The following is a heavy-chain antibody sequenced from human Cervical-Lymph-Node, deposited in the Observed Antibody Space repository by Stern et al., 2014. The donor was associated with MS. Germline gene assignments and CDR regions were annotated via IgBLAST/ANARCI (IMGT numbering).Heavy chain of an antibody. D-gene: IGHD6-6*01. Sequence: VQLVESGPGLVKPSETLSLTCTVSGGSISSYYWSWIRQPTGKGLEWIGYISYSGSTNYIPSLKSRVTISVGTSKHQFSLPLSSVTAADTAVYYCTMAVSSSSGLFDYWGQGTLVTVSS. CDR1: GGSISSYY. V-gene: IGHV4-59*08. CDR3: TMAVSSSSGLFDY. CDR2: ISYSGST. J-gene: IGHJ4*02.